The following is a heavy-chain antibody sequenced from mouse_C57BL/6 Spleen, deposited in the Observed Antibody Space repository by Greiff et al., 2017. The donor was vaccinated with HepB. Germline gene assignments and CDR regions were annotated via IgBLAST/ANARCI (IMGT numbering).Heavy chain of an antibody. J-gene: IGHJ4*01. CDR2: IDPSDSYT. Sequence: VQLQQPGAELVMPGASVKLSCKASGYTFTSYWMHWVKQRPGQGLEWIGEIDPSDSYTNYNQKFKGKSTLTVDKSSSTAYMQLSSLTSEDSAVYYCARQLRLRDAMDYWGQGTSVTVSS. CDR3: ARQLRLRDAMDY. CDR1: GYTFTSYW. D-gene: IGHD3-2*02. V-gene: IGHV1-69*01.